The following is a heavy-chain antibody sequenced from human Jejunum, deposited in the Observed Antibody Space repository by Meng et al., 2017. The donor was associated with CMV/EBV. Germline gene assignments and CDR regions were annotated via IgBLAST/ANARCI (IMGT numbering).Heavy chain of an antibody. D-gene: IGHD6-19*01. Sequence: QERRVQYGAEVKKHGASVKVPCKASGYTFTSYDINWVRQGTGQGLEWMGWMNPNRGTTGYAQKFQGRVTMTRNISKSTAYMDLSSLRSEDTAVYYCATGVADFEYWGQGTLVTVSS. CDR3: ATGVADFEY. V-gene: IGHV1-8*01. J-gene: IGHJ4*02. CDR2: MNPNRGTT. CDR1: GYTFTSYD.